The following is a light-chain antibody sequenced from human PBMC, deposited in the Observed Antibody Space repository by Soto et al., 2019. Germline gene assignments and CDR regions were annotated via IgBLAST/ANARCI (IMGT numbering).Light chain of an antibody. J-gene: IGKJ2*01. CDR3: QESSRPPRT. CDR1: QTINAY. Sequence: DIPRTQSPSSLSASVGDRVTITCRANQTINAYLIWDQQKRGKAPKLLIYAASSLQSGLTSRSSGSGSATDFTLTISRLQPEDFPTYYCQESSRPPRTFGQGTKLEI. CDR2: AAS. V-gene: IGKV1-39*01.